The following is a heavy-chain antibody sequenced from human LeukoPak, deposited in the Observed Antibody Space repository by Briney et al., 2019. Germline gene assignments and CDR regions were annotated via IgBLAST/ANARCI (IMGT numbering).Heavy chain of an antibody. CDR3: ARVTTQGGWFDP. CDR1: GGTFSSYA. V-gene: IGHV1-69*05. Sequence: SVKVSCKASGGTFSSYAISWVRQAPGQGLEWMGGIIPIFGTANYAQKFQGRVTITTDESTSTAYMELSSLRSEDTAVYYCARVTTQGGWFDPWGQGTLVTVSS. CDR2: IIPIFGTA. D-gene: IGHD4-11*01. J-gene: IGHJ5*02.